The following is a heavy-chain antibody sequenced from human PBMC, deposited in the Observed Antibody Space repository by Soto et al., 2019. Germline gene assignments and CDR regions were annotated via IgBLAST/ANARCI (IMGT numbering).Heavy chain of an antibody. J-gene: IGHJ4*02. CDR2: IRYDGSNK. CDR1: GFTFSSYG. D-gene: IGHD2-15*01. V-gene: IGHV3-33*01. Sequence: GGSLRLSCAASGFTFSSYGMHWVRQAPGKGLEWVAVIRYDGSNKYYADSVKGRFTISRDNSKNTLYLQMNSLRAEDTAVYYCARDGYCCGSSCYSVRVFDYSGQATLGTLSS. CDR3: ARDGYCCGSSCYSVRVFDY.